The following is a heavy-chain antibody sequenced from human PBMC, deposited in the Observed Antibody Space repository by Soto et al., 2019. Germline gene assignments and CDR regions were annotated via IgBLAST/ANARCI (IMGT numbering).Heavy chain of an antibody. V-gene: IGHV4-39*01. CDR1: GGSISSSSYY. Sequence: SETLSLTCTVSGGSISSSSYYWGWIRQPPGKGLEWIGSIYYSGSTYYNPSLKSRVTISVDTSKNQFSLKLSSVTAADTAVYYCARLPYYDFWSGYHNAMDVWGQGTTVTVSS. J-gene: IGHJ6*02. CDR2: IYYSGST. CDR3: ARLPYYDFWSGYHNAMDV. D-gene: IGHD3-3*01.